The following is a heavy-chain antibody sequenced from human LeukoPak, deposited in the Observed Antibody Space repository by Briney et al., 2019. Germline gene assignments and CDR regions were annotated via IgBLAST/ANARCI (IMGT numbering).Heavy chain of an antibody. D-gene: IGHD3-3*01. CDR1: GGSISSNNYY. V-gene: IGHV4-39*07. CDR3: ARDTRGYYYYMDV. Sequence: SETLSLTCTVSGGSISSNNYYWGWIRQPPGKGLEWIGSIYYSGSTYYNPSLKSRVTISVDTSKNQFSLKLSSVTAADTAVHYCARDTRGYYYYMDVWGKGTTVTVSS. CDR2: IYYSGST. J-gene: IGHJ6*03.